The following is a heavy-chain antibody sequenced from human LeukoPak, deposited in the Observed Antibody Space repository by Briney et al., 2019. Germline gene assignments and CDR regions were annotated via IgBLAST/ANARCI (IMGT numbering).Heavy chain of an antibody. J-gene: IGHJ5*02. CDR2: IGSGGTT. Sequence: GGSLRLSCAASGFTFSSYGITWVRQAPGKGLEWVSGIGSGGTTYYADSVKGRLTISRDNSKNTLYLQMNSLRAEDTAVYYCAGDRKSGNFLGEFDHWGLGTLVTVSS. CDR1: GFTFSSYG. V-gene: IGHV3-23*01. D-gene: IGHD1-26*01. CDR3: AGDRKSGNFLGEFDH.